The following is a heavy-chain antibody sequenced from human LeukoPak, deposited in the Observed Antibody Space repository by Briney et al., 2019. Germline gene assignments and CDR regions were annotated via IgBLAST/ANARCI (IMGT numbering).Heavy chain of an antibody. CDR1: GFTFSSYW. CDR3: ARAQIAPHRAFDI. V-gene: IGHV3-7*01. D-gene: IGHD6-13*01. CDR2: IKQDGSEK. Sequence: GGSLRLSCAASGFTFSSYWMSWVRQAPGKGLEWVANIKQDGSEKYYVDSVKGRLTISRDNAKNSLYLQMNSLRAEDTAVYYCARAQIAPHRAFDIWGQGTMVTVSS. J-gene: IGHJ3*02.